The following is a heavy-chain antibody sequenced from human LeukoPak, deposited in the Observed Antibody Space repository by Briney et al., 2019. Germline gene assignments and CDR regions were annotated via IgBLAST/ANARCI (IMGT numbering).Heavy chain of an antibody. Sequence: GGSLRLSCAASGFTFSNYAMSWVRQAPGKGLEWVSGISSSGGSTVYADSVKGRFTISRDNFKNTVFLQMSSLRAGDTAVYYCAKDQGSGLGSYSWGCFDYWGRGTLVTVSS. CDR1: GFTFSNYA. J-gene: IGHJ4*02. CDR2: ISSSGGST. V-gene: IGHV3-23*01. CDR3: AKDQGSGLGSYSWGCFDY. D-gene: IGHD3-10*01.